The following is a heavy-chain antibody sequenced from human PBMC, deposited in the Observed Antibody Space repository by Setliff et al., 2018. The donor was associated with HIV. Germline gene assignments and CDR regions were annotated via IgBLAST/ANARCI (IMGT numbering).Heavy chain of an antibody. Sequence: PSETLSLTCTVSGGSISSSSYYWGWIRQPPGKGLEWIGSIYYSGSTYYNPSLKTRVTISVDTSKNQFSLKLSSVTAADTAVYYCARHICGTTACYAVDVWGPGTMVTVSS. J-gene: IGHJ3*01. CDR2: IYYSGST. V-gene: IGHV4-39*01. D-gene: IGHD2-2*01. CDR3: ARHICGTTACYAVDV. CDR1: GGSISSSSYY.